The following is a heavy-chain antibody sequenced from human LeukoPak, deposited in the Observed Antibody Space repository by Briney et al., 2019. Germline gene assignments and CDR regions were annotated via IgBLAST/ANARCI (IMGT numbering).Heavy chain of an antibody. CDR2: FDPEDGET. CDR1: GYTLTELS. J-gene: IGHJ4*02. CDR3: ATKTTLQLLVY. Sequence: ASVKVSCKVSGYTLTELSMHWVRQAPGKGLEWMGGFDPEDGETIYAQKFQGRVTTTEDTSTDTAYMELSSLRSEDTAVYYCATKTTLQLLVYWGQGTLVTVSS. D-gene: IGHD2-2*01. V-gene: IGHV1-24*01.